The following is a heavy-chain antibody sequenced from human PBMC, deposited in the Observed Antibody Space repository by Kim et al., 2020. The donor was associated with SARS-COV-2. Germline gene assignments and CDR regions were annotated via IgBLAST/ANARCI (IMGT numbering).Heavy chain of an antibody. D-gene: IGHD1-1*01. CDR2: IYHSGSA. CDR1: GASIFGGSSY. V-gene: IGHV4-31*01. Sequence: SETLSLTCTVSGASIFGGSSYWSWIRQHPGKGLEWIGYIYHSGSAYYNPSLKSQVTLSIDTSNNQFSFEVRSVTAADTAVYYCARAYNDNRNYHFDYWG. CDR3: ARAYNDNRNYHFDY. J-gene: IGHJ4*01.